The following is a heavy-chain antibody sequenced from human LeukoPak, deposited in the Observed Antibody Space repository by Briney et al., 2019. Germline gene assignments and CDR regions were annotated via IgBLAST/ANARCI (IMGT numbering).Heavy chain of an antibody. CDR2: IIPILGIA. V-gene: IGHV1-69*02. CDR1: GYTFTGYY. J-gene: IGHJ5*02. Sequence: SVKVSCKASGYTFTGYYMHWVRQAPGQGLEWMGRIIPILGIANYAQKFQGRVTITADKSTSTAYMELSSLRSEDTAVYYCARMTGFDPWGQGTLVTVSS. CDR3: ARMTGFDP.